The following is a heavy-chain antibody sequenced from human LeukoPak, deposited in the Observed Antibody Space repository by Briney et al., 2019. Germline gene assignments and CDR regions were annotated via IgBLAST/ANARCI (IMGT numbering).Heavy chain of an antibody. V-gene: IGHV1-69*13. CDR3: ARAITYYDFWSGYPSGYFDY. D-gene: IGHD3-3*01. CDR1: GGTSSSYA. Sequence: SVKVSCKASGGTSSSYAISWVRQAPGQGLEWMGGIIPIFGTANYAQKFQGRVTITADESTSTAYMELSSLRSEDTAVYYCARAITYYDFWSGYPSGYFDYWGQGTLVTVSS. J-gene: IGHJ4*02. CDR2: IIPIFGTA.